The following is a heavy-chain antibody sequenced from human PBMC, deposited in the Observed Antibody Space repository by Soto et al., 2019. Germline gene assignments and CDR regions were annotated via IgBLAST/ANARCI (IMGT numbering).Heavy chain of an antibody. CDR3: AKDRTMARGIRAFDI. V-gene: IGHV3-23*01. J-gene: IGHJ3*02. CDR2: ITGSGGMT. Sequence: EAQLLQSGGGLVPPGGSLRLSCVASGFAFGNYPMAWVRQTPGKGLQWISTITGSGGMTDYEDSVRGRFTVSIYHSKDTVHLQMTSRRADYTAVYYCAKDRTMARGIRAFDIWGQGTTVTISS. D-gene: IGHD3-10*01. CDR1: GFAFGNYP.